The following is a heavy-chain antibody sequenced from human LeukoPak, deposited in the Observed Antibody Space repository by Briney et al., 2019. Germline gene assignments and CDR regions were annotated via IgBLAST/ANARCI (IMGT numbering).Heavy chain of an antibody. CDR3: ARGRLTDYGDYAY. Sequence: ASVKVSCKASGYTFTSYDINWVRQATGQGLEWMGWMNPNSGNTGYAQKFQGGVTITRNTSISTAYMELSSLRSEDTAVYYCARGRLTDYGDYAYWGQGTLVTVSS. J-gene: IGHJ4*02. D-gene: IGHD4-17*01. CDR1: GYTFTSYD. V-gene: IGHV1-8*03. CDR2: MNPNSGNT.